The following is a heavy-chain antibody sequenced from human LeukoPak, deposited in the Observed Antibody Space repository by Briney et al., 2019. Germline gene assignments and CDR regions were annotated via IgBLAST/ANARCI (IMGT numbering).Heavy chain of an antibody. V-gene: IGHV3-33*01. CDR2: IWYDGSNK. CDR1: GFTFSSYG. J-gene: IGHJ4*02. CDR3: ARGRDRSFYFDY. D-gene: IGHD5-24*01. Sequence: GGSLRLSCAASGFTFSSYGMHWVRQAPGKGLEWVAVIWYDGSNKYYADSVKGRFTISRDNSKNTLYLQMNSLRAEDTAVNYCARGRDRSFYFDYWGQGTLVTVSS.